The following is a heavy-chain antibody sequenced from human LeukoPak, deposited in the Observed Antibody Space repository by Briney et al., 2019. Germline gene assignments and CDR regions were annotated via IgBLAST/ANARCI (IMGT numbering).Heavy chain of an antibody. J-gene: IGHJ4*02. Sequence: PGGSLRLSCAASGFTFSSYAMGWVRQAPGKGLEWVSAISGSGGSTYYADSVKGRFTISRDNSKNTLYLQMNSLRAEDTAVYYCAKHRFLEWLLWDYFDYWGQGTLVTVSS. CDR2: ISGSGGST. CDR1: GFTFSSYA. CDR3: AKHRFLEWLLWDYFDY. V-gene: IGHV3-23*01. D-gene: IGHD3-3*01.